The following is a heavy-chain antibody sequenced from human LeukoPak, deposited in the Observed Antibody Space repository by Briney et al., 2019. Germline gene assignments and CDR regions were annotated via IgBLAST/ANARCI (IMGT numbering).Heavy chain of an antibody. Sequence: PGGSLRLSCAASGFTVSSNYMSWVRQAPGKGLEWFSVIYSGGTTYYADSVKGRFTISRDNSKNTLYLQMNSLRAEDTAVYYCARVKATGAFDIWGQGTTVTVSS. D-gene: IGHD1-14*01. CDR2: IYSGGTT. CDR1: GFTVSSNY. V-gene: IGHV3-53*01. CDR3: ARVKATGAFDI. J-gene: IGHJ3*02.